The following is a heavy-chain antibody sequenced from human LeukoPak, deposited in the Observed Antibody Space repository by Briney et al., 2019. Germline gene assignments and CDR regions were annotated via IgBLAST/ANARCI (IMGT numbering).Heavy chain of an antibody. Sequence: QSGGSLRLSCAGTGLFFSDVWMNWFRQAPGKGLEWVANIEKDGSEKNHVDSVKGRFTISRDNAKNSLHLEMNSLRGEDTAVYYCAAGYGWLTDFWGQGTLVTVSS. CDR2: IEKDGSEK. D-gene: IGHD2-8*02. V-gene: IGHV3-7*01. CDR3: AAGYGWLTDF. CDR1: GLFFSDVW. J-gene: IGHJ4*02.